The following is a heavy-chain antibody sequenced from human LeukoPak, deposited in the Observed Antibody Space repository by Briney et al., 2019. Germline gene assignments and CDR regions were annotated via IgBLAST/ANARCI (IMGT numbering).Heavy chain of an antibody. CDR2: INPSGGST. CDR3: AREDGYDWGEDI. J-gene: IGHJ3*02. D-gene: IGHD5-24*01. V-gene: IGHV1-46*01. CDR1: GYTFTSYY. Sequence: ASVKVSCKASGYTFTSYYMHWVRQPPGQGLEWMGIINPSGGSTSYAQKYQGRATMTRDTSTSTVYMELSSLRSEDTAVYYCAREDGYDWGEDIWGQGTMVTVSS.